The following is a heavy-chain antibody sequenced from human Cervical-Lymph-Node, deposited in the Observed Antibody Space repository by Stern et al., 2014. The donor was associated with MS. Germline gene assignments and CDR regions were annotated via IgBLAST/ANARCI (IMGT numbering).Heavy chain of an antibody. CDR3: TTTPKIRNDAVGHYSYYYGLDV. V-gene: IGHV3-15*01. D-gene: IGHD5-24*01. CDR1: GITFTFAW. CDR2: IKSKIDGGTT. Sequence: EVQLVESGGGLVKPGESLRLSCAASGITFTFAWMNWVRQAPGKGLEWVGRIKSKIDGGTTDFAASVKGRFTISRDDSKNTLYLQMNSLKTEDTAVYYCTTTPKIRNDAVGHYSYYYGLDVWGQGTTVTVSS. J-gene: IGHJ6*02.